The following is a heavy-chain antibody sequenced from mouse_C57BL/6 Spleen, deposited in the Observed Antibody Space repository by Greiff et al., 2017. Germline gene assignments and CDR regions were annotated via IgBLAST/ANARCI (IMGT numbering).Heavy chain of an antibody. CDR2: IYPSDSET. D-gene: IGHD2-2*01. J-gene: IGHJ2*01. CDR1: GYTFTSYW. V-gene: IGHV1-61*01. Sequence: QVQLKQPGAELVRPGSSVKLSCKASGYTFTSYWMDWVKQRPGQGLEWIGNIYPSDSETHYNQKFKDKATLTVDKSSSTAYMQLSSLTSEDSAVYYCARWIGYDEEVLDYWGQGTTLTVSS. CDR3: ARWIGYDEEVLDY.